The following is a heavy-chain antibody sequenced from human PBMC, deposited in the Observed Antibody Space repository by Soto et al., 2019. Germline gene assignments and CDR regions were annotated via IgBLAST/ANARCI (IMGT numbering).Heavy chain of an antibody. Sequence: EVQLVESGGGLVQPGRSLRLSCAASGFTFDDYAMHWVRQAPGKGLEWVSGISWNSGRIGYADSVKGRFTISRDNAKNCLYMQMNSLRAEDRVLYYCAKDLGEGFGESIPYSYYYMDVWGKGTTVTVAS. V-gene: IGHV3-9*01. CDR1: GFTFDDYA. J-gene: IGHJ6*03. D-gene: IGHD3-10*01. CDR3: AKDLGEGFGESIPYSYYYMDV. CDR2: ISWNSGRI.